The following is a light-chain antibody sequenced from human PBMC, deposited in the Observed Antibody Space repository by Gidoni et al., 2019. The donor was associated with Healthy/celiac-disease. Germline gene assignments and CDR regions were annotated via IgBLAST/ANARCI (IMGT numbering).Light chain of an antibody. V-gene: IGKV1-5*03. CDR3: QRYNSYWT. CDR1: QSISSW. J-gene: IGKJ1*01. Sequence: DITLTQSPSTLSASVGDRVTITCRASQSISSWLAWYQQKPGKAPKLLIYKASSIESGVPSRFSGSGSGTEFTLTISSLQPDDFATYYCQRYNSYWTFGQGTKVEIK. CDR2: KAS.